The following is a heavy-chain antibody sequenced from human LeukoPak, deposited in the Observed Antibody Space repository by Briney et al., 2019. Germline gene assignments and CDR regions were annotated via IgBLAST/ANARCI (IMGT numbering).Heavy chain of an antibody. J-gene: IGHJ6*02. CDR1: GGSISSYY. CDR2: IYYSGST. D-gene: IGHD6-6*01. CDR3: ATRGRYSSSSFYYGMDV. V-gene: IGHV4-59*01. Sequence: SETLSLTCTVSGGSISSYYWSWIRQPPGKGLERIGYIYYSGSTNYNPSLKSRVTISVDTSKNQFSLKLSSVTAADTAVYYCATRGRYSSSSFYYGMDVWGQGTTVTVSS.